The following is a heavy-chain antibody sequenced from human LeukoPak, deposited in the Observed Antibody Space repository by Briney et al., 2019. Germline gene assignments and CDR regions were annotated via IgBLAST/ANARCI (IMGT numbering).Heavy chain of an antibody. Sequence: PGGSLRLSCAASGFTFSSYWMSWVRQAPGKGLEWVANIKQDGSEKYYVDSVKGRFTISRGNAKNSLYLQMNSLRAEDTAVYYCARGFRGWYAEGFDYWGQGTLVTVSS. V-gene: IGHV3-7*01. D-gene: IGHD6-19*01. J-gene: IGHJ4*02. CDR1: GFTFSSYW. CDR2: IKQDGSEK. CDR3: ARGFRGWYAEGFDY.